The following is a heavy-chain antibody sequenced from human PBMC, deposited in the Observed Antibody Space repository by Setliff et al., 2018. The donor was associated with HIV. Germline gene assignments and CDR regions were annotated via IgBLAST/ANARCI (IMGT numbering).Heavy chain of an antibody. J-gene: IGHJ4*02. CDR3: ARMGELRAFFDY. V-gene: IGHV1-8*01. Sequence: GASVKVSCKASGYTFTSYDINWVRQATGQGLEWMGWMNPNSGNTGYAQKFQGRVTMTRNTSISTAYMELSSLRSEDTAVYSCARMGELRAFFDYWGQGTLVTVSS. D-gene: IGHD1-26*01. CDR2: MNPNSGNT. CDR1: GYTFTSYD.